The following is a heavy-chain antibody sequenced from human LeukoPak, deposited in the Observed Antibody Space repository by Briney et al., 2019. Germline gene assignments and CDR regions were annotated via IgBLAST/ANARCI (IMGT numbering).Heavy chain of an antibody. J-gene: IGHJ5*02. V-gene: IGHV4-59*01. CDR1: GGSISNYY. Sequence: SETLSLTCTVSGGSISNYYWTWIRQRPGKGLEWIGDISYSGSTKYNPPLKRRVTISVDTSNNQFSLKLRSVTAADKAVYSCARDNYCSSGSRYSHWFDPWGLGTLVTVSS. CDR3: ARDNYCSSGSRYSHWFDP. D-gene: IGHD2-15*01. CDR2: ISYSGST.